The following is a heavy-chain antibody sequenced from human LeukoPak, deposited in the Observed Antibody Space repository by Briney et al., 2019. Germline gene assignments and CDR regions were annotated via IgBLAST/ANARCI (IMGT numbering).Heavy chain of an antibody. CDR3: ARRSPPKQRNWYFDL. Sequence: SGTLSLTCAVYGGSFSGYYWSWIRQPPGKGLEWIGEINHSGSTNYNPSLKSRVTISVDTSKNQFSLKLSSVTAADTAVYYCARRSPPKQRNWYFDLWGRGTLVTVSS. V-gene: IGHV4-34*01. J-gene: IGHJ2*01. CDR1: GGSFSGYY. D-gene: IGHD1/OR15-1a*01. CDR2: INHSGST.